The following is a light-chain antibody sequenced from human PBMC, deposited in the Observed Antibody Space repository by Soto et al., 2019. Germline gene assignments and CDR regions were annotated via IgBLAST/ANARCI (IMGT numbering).Light chain of an antibody. Sequence: EIVLTQSPGTLSLSPGERATLSCRASQSVSSSYLAWYQQKPGQAPRLLIYGASSRATGIPDRFSGSGSGTDFSLSISGLEPEDFAVYYCHLFGASLPVYSFGQ. J-gene: IGKJ2*01. V-gene: IGKV3-20*01. CDR2: GAS. CDR3: HLFGASLPVYS. CDR1: QSVSSSY.